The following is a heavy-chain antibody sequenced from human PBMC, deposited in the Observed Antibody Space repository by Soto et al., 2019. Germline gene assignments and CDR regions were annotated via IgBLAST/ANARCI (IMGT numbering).Heavy chain of an antibody. CDR2: IDPSDSYT. D-gene: IGHD4-17*01. CDR3: ARLDYGGNSYYFDY. Sequence: GESLKISCXGSGYSFTNYWISWVRQMPGKGLEWMGRIDPSDSYTNYSPSFQGHVTVSADKSIRTAYLQWSSLKASDTAMYYCARLDYGGNSYYFDYWGQGTLVTVSS. J-gene: IGHJ4*02. V-gene: IGHV5-10-1*01. CDR1: GYSFTNYW.